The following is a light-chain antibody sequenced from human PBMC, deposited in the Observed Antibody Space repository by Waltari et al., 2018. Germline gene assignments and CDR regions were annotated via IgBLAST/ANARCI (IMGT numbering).Light chain of an antibody. CDR3: QQYDSWPRT. CDR2: GAT. CDR1: HSVGTS. Sequence: EVVMTQSPATLSLSPGEGATLSCRASHSVGTSLAWYQQKPGRAPTFLIYGATTRATGVPASFRGSGSGTEFTLTISSLRSEDFAIYYCQQYDSWPRTFGQGTRLEIK. J-gene: IGKJ5*01. V-gene: IGKV3-15*01.